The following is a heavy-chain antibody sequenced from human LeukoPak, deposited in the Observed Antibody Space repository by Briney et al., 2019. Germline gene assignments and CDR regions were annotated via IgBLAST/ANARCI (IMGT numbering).Heavy chain of an antibody. D-gene: IGHD3-22*01. CDR3: ARDHQSGYYVY. J-gene: IGHJ4*02. CDR1: GFTFSNYW. V-gene: IGHV3-7*01. CDR2: IKQDGSAK. Sequence: PGGSLRLSCAASGFTFSNYWLTWVRQAPGKGLEWVANIKQDGSAKYYADSVKGRFSISRDNAKNSLYLQMNTLRAEDTAVYYFARDHQSGYYVYWGQGTLVTVSS.